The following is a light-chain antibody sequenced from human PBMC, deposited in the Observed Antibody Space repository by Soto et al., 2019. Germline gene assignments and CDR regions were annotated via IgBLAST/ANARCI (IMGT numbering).Light chain of an antibody. CDR1: SSDVGGYNY. CDR3: SSYTGSSTLYYV. Sequence: QSALTQPASVSGSPRQSITISCTGTSSDVGGYNYVSWYQQHPGKAPKLMIYDVSDRPSGVSNRFSGSKSGNTASLTISGLQAEDEADYYCSSYTGSSTLYYVFGTGTKVTVL. CDR2: DVS. V-gene: IGLV2-14*01. J-gene: IGLJ1*01.